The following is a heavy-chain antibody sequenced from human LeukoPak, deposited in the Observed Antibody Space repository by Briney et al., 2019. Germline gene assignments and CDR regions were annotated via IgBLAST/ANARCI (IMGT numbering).Heavy chain of an antibody. CDR3: ARGAYNSSPDY. CDR2: IVSDGSGT. D-gene: IGHD6-6*01. J-gene: IGHJ4*02. CDR1: GFTFSSYW. V-gene: IGHV3-74*01. Sequence: GSLRLSCAASGFTFSSYWMVWVRQSPEKGLLWVSHIVSDGSGTSYADSVKGRFTISRDNAKDTLYPQMDSLRTEDTAVYYCARGAYNSSPDYWGQGALVTVSS.